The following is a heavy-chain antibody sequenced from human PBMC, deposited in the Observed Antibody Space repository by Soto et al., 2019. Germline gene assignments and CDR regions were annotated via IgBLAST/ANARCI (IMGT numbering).Heavy chain of an antibody. J-gene: IGHJ4*02. CDR2: IKQDGSEK. D-gene: IGHD2-21*01. V-gene: IGHV3-7*01. CDR3: ARDRLAYCGGNCYAYFDY. Sequence: EVQLVESGGGLVQPGGSLRLSCAASGFTFSSYWMTWVGQAPGKGLEWVANIKQDGSEKYYVDSVKGRFTISRDNAKNSLYLQMNSLRAEDTAVYYCARDRLAYCGGNCYAYFDYWGQGTLVTVSS. CDR1: GFTFSSYW.